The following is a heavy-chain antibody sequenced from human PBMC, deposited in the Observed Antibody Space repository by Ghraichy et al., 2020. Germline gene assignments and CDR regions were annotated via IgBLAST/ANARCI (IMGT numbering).Heavy chain of an antibody. CDR3: ARYAGYSNSWAWFDP. D-gene: IGHD6-13*01. CDR2: ISAYNGNT. Sequence: ASVKVSCKASGYTFTSYGISWERQAPGQGLEWMGWISAYNGNTNYAQKLQGRVTMTTDTSTSTAYMELRSLRSDDTAVYYCARYAGYSNSWAWFDPWGQGTLVTVSS. V-gene: IGHV1-18*01. CDR1: GYTFTSYG. J-gene: IGHJ5*02.